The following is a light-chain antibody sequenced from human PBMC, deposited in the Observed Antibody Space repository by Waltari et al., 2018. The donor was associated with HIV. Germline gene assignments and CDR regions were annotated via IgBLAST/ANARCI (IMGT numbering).Light chain of an antibody. CDR3: QQSFSAAIT. V-gene: IGKV1-39*01. Sequence: DIQMTQSPSSLSASVGDTVTITCRASQNINNYLNWYQQRPGKPPNLLIYGASSLQPGVPSRFSARASGANFTLTITRLQPEDSASYYCQQSFSAAITLGQGTRL. CDR2: GAS. J-gene: IGKJ5*01. CDR1: QNINNY.